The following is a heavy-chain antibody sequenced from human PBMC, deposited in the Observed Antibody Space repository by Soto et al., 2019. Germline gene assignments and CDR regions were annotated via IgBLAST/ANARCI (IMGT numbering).Heavy chain of an antibody. Sequence: ASVKVSCKASGYTFTSYGISWVRQAPGQGLEWMGWISAYNGNTNYAQKLQGRVTMTTDTSTSTAYMELRILRSDDTAVYYCARDSLEWLLYADAFDIWGQGTMVTVSS. CDR1: GYTFTSYG. D-gene: IGHD3-3*01. CDR3: ARDSLEWLLYADAFDI. J-gene: IGHJ3*02. V-gene: IGHV1-18*01. CDR2: ISAYNGNT.